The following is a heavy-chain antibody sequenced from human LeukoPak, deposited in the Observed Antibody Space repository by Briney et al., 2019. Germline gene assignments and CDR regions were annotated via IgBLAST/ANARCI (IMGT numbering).Heavy chain of an antibody. V-gene: IGHV3-23*01. D-gene: IGHD3-9*01. CDR2: ISGSGGST. CDR3: AKDPLYDILTGYGYYFDY. Sequence: PGGSLRLSCVASGFTFTSYAMSWVRQAPGKGLEWVSAISGSGGSTYYADSVKGRFTISRDNSKNTLYLQMNSLRAEDTAVYYCAKDPLYDILTGYGYYFDYWGQGTLVTVSS. CDR1: GFTFTSYA. J-gene: IGHJ4*02.